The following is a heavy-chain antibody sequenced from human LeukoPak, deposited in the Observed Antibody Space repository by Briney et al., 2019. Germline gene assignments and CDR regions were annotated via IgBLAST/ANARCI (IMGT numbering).Heavy chain of an antibody. J-gene: IGHJ5*02. CDR2: IIPILGIA. CDR1: GGTFTSYA. Sequence: ASVKVSCKASGGTFTSYAISWVRQAPGQGLEWMGRIIPILGIANYAQKFQGRVTITADKSTSTAYMELSSLRSEDTVVYYCARATYYYDSSGPNWFDPWGQGTLVTVSS. CDR3: ARATYYYDSSGPNWFDP. V-gene: IGHV1-69*04. D-gene: IGHD3-22*01.